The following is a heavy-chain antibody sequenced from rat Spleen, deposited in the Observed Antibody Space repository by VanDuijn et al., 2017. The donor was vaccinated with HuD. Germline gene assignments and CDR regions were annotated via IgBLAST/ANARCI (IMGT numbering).Heavy chain of an antibody. CDR2: IWTGGST. V-gene: IGHV2-30*01. CDR1: GFSLTSYN. CDR3: TRSLN. J-gene: IGHJ3*01. Sequence: QVQLKESGPDLVQPSQTLSLTCTVSGFSLTSYNVHWVRQPTGKGLEWMGVIWTGGSTDYNSAHKSRLSISRDTSKSQVFLKMNSLQTEDTAIYYCTRSLNWGQGTLVTVSS.